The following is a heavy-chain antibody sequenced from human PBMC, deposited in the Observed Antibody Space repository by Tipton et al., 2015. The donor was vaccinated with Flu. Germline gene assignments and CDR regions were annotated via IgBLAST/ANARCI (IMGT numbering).Heavy chain of an antibody. V-gene: IGHV4-34*01. CDR1: GGSISSYY. Sequence: TLSLTCTVSGGSISSYYWSWIRQPPGKGLEWIGEINHSGSTNYNPSLKSRVTISVDTSKNQFSLKLSSVTAADTAVYYCAKGDFWSGYYNYWGQGTLVTVSS. CDR3: AKGDFWSGYYNY. D-gene: IGHD3-3*01. J-gene: IGHJ4*02. CDR2: INHSGST.